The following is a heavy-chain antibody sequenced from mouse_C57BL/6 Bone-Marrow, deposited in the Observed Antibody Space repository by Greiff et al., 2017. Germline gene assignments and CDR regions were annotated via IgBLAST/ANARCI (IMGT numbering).Heavy chain of an antibody. CDR2: ISSGGSYT. V-gene: IGHV5-6*02. D-gene: IGHD1-1*01. CDR3: ARHRHITTVVATPYWYFDV. Sequence: EVMLVESGGDLVKPGGSLKLSCAASGFTFSSYGMSWVRQTPDKRLEWVATISSGGSYTYYPDSVKGRFTISRDNAKNTLYLQMSSLKSEDTAMYYCARHRHITTVVATPYWYFDVWGTGTTVTVSS. J-gene: IGHJ1*03. CDR1: GFTFSSYG.